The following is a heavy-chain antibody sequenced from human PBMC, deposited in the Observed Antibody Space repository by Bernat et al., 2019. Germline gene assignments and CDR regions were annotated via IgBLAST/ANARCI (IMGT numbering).Heavy chain of an antibody. Sequence: EEQVVESGGDLVKPGGSLRLSCVVSGLTFTNAWLTWGRQAPGKGLEWDGLIKSKSDGETIDYAAPVKGRFTISRDDSKNTLYLQMNSLKTEDTAVYYCTTFGGGCPWTWGQGTLVTVSS. CDR1: GLTFTNAW. D-gene: IGHD2-15*01. CDR2: IKSKSDGETI. J-gene: IGHJ4*02. V-gene: IGHV3-15*01. CDR3: TTFGGGCPWT.